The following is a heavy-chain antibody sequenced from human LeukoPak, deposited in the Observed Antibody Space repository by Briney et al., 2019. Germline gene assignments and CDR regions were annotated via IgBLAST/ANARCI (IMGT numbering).Heavy chain of an antibody. V-gene: IGHV3-23*01. Sequence: GGSLRLSCAASGFHFSSYAMNWVRQAPGKGLEWVSSVRGSGGSTYSTYYADSLKGRITVSRDDSKNTFYLQMISLRDEDTAVYYCVRSNIVVVAAAGDVWGQGTLVTVSS. J-gene: IGHJ3*01. D-gene: IGHD2-15*01. CDR1: GFHFSSYA. CDR2: VRGSGGSTYST. CDR3: VRSNIVVVAAAGDV.